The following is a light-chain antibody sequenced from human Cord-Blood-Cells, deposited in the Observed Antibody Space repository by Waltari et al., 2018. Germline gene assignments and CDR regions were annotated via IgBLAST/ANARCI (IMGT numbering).Light chain of an antibody. J-gene: IGLJ1*01. CDR1: RGDVGSYNL. CDR2: EGS. Sequence: QSALTQPASVYGSPGQAITISCTGTRGDVGSYNLVPWFQQHPGKAPKLMIDEGSKRPSGVSKCFSGSKSGVTAHLTISGLHAEDESHSSCCSYAGSSTYVFGTGTKTTVL. V-gene: IGLV2-23*01. CDR3: CSYAGSSTYV.